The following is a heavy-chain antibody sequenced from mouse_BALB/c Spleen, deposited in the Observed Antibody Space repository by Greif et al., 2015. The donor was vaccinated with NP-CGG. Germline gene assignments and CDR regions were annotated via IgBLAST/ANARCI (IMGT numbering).Heavy chain of an antibody. CDR3: ARGLQLLRYPDY. CDR2: ISSGGST. J-gene: IGHJ2*01. Sequence: EVKLVESGGGLVKPGGSLKLSCAASGFTFSSYAMSWVRQTPEKRLEWVASISSGGSTHYPDSVKGRFTISRDNARNILYLQMSSLRSEDTAMYYCARGLQLLRYPDYWGQGTTLTVSS. V-gene: IGHV5-6-5*01. D-gene: IGHD1-1*01. CDR1: GFTFSSYA.